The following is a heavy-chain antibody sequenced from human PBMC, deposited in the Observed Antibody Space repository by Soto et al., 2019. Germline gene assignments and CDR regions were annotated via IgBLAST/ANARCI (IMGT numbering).Heavy chain of an antibody. D-gene: IGHD7-27*01. CDR1: GGSLSSYY. Sequence: SETLSLTCVVSGGSLSSYYWSWIRQPPGKGLEWIGYIYYSGSTNYNPSLKSRVTISVDTSKNQFSLKLSSVTAADTAVYYCARTGGSTNDSWGRGTLVTVSS. CDR2: IYYSGST. V-gene: IGHV4-59*01. J-gene: IGHJ4*02. CDR3: ARTGGSTNDS.